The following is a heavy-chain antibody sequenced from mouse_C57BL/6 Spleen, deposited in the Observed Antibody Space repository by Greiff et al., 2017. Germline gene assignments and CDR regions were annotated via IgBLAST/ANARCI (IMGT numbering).Heavy chain of an antibody. CDR1: GYSFTGYY. CDR2: INPSTGGT. D-gene: IGHD1-1*01. Sequence: EVKLQESGPELVKPGASVKISCKASGYSFTGYYMNWVKQSPEKSLEWIGEINPSTGGTTYNQKFKAKATLTVDKSSSTAYMQLKSLTSEDSAVYYCARTRTVVEFYFDYWGQGTTLTVSS. J-gene: IGHJ2*01. V-gene: IGHV1-42*01. CDR3: ARTRTVVEFYFDY.